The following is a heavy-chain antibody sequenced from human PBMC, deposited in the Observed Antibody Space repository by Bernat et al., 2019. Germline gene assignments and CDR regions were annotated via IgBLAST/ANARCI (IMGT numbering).Heavy chain of an antibody. J-gene: IGHJ4*02. CDR2: IWYDASKK. CDR1: GFTFRNYG. D-gene: IGHD3-3*02. Sequence: QVQLVESGGGVVQPGRSLRLSCAASGFTFRNYGMHWVRQAPGKGLEWVAVIWYDASKKYYVDSVKGRFTISRDNSKNTLYLQLDNLRVEDTAVYYCARDIRSSRYDYWGQGTVVTVSS. V-gene: IGHV3-33*01. CDR3: ARDIRSSRYDY.